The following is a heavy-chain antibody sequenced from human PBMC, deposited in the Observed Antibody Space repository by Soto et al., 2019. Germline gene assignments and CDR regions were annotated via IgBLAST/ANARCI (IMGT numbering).Heavy chain of an antibody. D-gene: IGHD1-1*01. J-gene: IGHJ4*02. CDR2: ISGSGGST. Sequence: SGGSLRLSCAASGFTFSSYAMSWVRQAPGKGLEWVSAISGSGGSTYYADSVKGRLTISRDNSKNTLYLQMNSLRAEDTAVYYCAKGRRGTGTTSDYWGQGTLVTVSS. CDR1: GFTFSSYA. CDR3: AKGRRGTGTTSDY. V-gene: IGHV3-23*01.